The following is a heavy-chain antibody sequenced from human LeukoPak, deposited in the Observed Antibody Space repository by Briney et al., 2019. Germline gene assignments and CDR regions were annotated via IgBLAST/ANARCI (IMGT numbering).Heavy chain of an antibody. CDR2: ISSSGSTI. CDR3: ARGLSTL. Sequence: PGGSLRLSCAASGFTFSSYEMNWVRQAPGKGLECVSYISSSGSTIYYAGSVKGRFTISRENAKKSLYLQMNGLRAEDTAVYYCARGLSTLGGQGTLVTVSS. J-gene: IGHJ4*02. V-gene: IGHV3-48*03. CDR1: GFTFSSYE.